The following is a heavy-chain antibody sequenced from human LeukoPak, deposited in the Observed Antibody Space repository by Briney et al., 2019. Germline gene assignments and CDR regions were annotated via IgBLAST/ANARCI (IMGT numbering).Heavy chain of an antibody. Sequence: EASVKVSCKASGYTFTGYYMHWVRQAPGQGLEWMGWINPNSGGTNYAQKFQGRVTMTRDTSISTAYMELSRLRSDDTAVYYCARVGSSWYLNFDYWGQGTLVTVSS. J-gene: IGHJ4*02. CDR2: INPNSGGT. CDR1: GYTFTGYY. CDR3: ARVGSSWYLNFDY. D-gene: IGHD6-13*01. V-gene: IGHV1-2*02.